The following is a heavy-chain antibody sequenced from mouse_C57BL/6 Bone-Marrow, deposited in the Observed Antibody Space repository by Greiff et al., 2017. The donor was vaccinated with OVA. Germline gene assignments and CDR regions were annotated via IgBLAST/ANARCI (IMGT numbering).Heavy chain of an antibody. V-gene: IGHV5-9-1*02. D-gene: IGHD2-3*01. J-gene: IGHJ4*01. Sequence: EVQRVESGEGLVKPGGSLKLSCAASGFTFSSYAMSWVRQTPEKRLEWVAYISSGGDYIYYADTVKGRVTISRDNARNTLYLQMSSLKAEDTAMYYCTRDGYYAMDYWGQGTSVTVSS. CDR2: ISSGGDYI. CDR3: TRDGYYAMDY. CDR1: GFTFSSYA.